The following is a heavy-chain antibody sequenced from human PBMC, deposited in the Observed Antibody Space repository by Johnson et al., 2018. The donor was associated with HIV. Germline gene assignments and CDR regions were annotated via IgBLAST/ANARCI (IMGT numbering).Heavy chain of an antibody. CDR1: GFTFSSYG. CDR3: AKGLTLRGSYYDAFDI. CDR2: IWYDGSNK. Sequence: QVQLVESGGGVVQHGRSLRLSCAASGFTFSSYGMHWVRQAPGKGLEWVAVIWYDGSNKYYADSVKGRFTISRDNSKNTLYLKMNSLSAEDTAVYYCAKGLTLRGSYYDAFDIWGQGTMVTVSS. J-gene: IGHJ3*02. V-gene: IGHV3-33*06. D-gene: IGHD1-26*01.